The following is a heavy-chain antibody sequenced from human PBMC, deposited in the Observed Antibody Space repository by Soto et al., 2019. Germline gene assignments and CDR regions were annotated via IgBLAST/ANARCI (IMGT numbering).Heavy chain of an antibody. Sequence: QVQLQESGPGLVKPSQTLSVTCTVSGDSISSANNYWSWIRQPPGEGLEWIGFISYSGTTSYSPSLKSRLAISLDTSKNQFSLSLTSVTAADTAVYSCARGRGYSYGLDPWGQGTLVTVSS. D-gene: IGHD5-12*01. CDR1: GDSISSANNY. CDR3: ARGRGYSYGLDP. J-gene: IGHJ5*02. V-gene: IGHV4-30-4*01. CDR2: ISYSGTT.